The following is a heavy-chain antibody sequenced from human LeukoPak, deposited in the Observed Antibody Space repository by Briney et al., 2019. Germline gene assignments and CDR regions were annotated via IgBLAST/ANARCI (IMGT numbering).Heavy chain of an antibody. CDR2: IYNSEST. V-gene: IGHV4-59*01. D-gene: IGHD6-6*01. CDR1: GVSTSIYY. J-gene: IGHJ5*02. CDR3: ARVKGSNWFDP. Sequence: PSETLALTCTVSGVSTSIYYWSWIRQPPGKGLEWIGYIYNSESTYYNPSLKSRVTISLDTSKNQFSLRLNSVTAADTAVYYCARVKGSNWFDPWGQGTLVTVSS.